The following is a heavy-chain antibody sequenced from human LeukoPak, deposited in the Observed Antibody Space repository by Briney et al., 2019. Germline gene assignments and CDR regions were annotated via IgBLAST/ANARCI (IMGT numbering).Heavy chain of an antibody. Sequence: ASVTVSCTASGYTFTGYYMHWVRQAPGQGLEWMGWINPNSGGTNYAQKFQGRVTMTRDTSISTAYMELSRLRSDDTAVYYCARGYLRPIYGLGYWGQGTLVTVSS. CDR2: INPNSGGT. J-gene: IGHJ4*02. V-gene: IGHV1-2*02. CDR1: GYTFTGYY. D-gene: IGHD3-10*01. CDR3: ARGYLRPIYGLGY.